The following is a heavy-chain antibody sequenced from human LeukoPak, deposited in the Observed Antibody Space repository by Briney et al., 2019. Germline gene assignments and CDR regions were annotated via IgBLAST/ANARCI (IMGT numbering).Heavy chain of an antibody. D-gene: IGHD4-23*01. J-gene: IGHJ4*02. CDR1: GFTVSTNY. CDR2: IYSGGNT. CDR3: ARDSGTTVGYFDY. V-gene: IGHV3-66*01. Sequence: GGSLRLSCAASGFTVSTNYMSWVRQAPGRGLEWVSVIYSGGNTYYTDSVKGRFTISRDNSKNTLYLQMNSLRADDTAVYYCARDSGTTVGYFDYWGQGTLVTVSS.